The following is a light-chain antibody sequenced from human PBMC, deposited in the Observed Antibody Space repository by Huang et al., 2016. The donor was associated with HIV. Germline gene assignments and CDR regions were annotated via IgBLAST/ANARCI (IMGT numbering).Light chain of an antibody. Sequence: EIVMPQSPATLSVSPGGRATLSCRASQSVSSNLAWYQQKPGQAPRLLLYGASTRATGIPARFRGSGSGTEFTLTISSLQSEDFAVYHCQQYNNWPRTFGQGTKVEIK. V-gene: IGKV3-15*01. CDR3: QQYNNWPRT. CDR2: GAS. J-gene: IGKJ1*01. CDR1: QSVSSN.